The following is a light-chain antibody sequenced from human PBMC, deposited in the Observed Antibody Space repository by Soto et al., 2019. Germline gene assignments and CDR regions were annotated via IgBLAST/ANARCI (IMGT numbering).Light chain of an antibody. V-gene: IGKV1-5*03. Sequence: DIHMTQSPSTLSASVGDRVTITCRASQSISIWLAWYQQKPGKAPNLLIYKTSSLETGVSSRFSGSGSGTEFTLTISSLQPDDFATYYCQHYNDYSWTFGQGTKVEAK. J-gene: IGKJ1*01. CDR3: QHYNDYSWT. CDR2: KTS. CDR1: QSISIW.